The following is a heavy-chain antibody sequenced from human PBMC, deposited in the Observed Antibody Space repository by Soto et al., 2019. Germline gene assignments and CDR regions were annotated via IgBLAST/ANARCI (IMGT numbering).Heavy chain of an antibody. CDR2: IWSDGSNK. CDR1: GFTFSSSA. CDR3: AKDRSGSYSIDY. Sequence: PGGSLRLSCAASGFTFSSSAMHWVRQAPGNGLEWVAIIWSDGSNKCCPDSVKGRFTISRDNSKNTLYLQMNSLRAEDTAVYFCAKDRSGSYSIDYWGQGTLVTVSS. D-gene: IGHD1-26*01. V-gene: IGHV3-33*06. J-gene: IGHJ4*02.